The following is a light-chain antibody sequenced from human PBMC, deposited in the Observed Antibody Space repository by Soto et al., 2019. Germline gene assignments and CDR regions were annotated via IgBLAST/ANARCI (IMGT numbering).Light chain of an antibody. CDR1: GSDVGAYHY. CDR3: SSYTGSSTPVV. J-gene: IGLJ2*01. V-gene: IGLV2-14*01. CDR2: EVT. Sequence: QSALTQPASVSGSPGQSITISCTGTGSDVGAYHYVSWYHQHPGKAPKLLIFEVTNRPSGVSNRFSGSKSGNTASLTISGLQAEDEADYYCSSYTGSSTPVVFGGGTKLTVL.